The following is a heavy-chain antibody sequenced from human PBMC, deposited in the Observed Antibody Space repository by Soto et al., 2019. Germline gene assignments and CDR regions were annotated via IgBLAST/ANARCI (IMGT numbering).Heavy chain of an antibody. CDR3: ARRRLLWFGELGKFDP. D-gene: IGHD3-10*01. CDR2: INHSGST. CDR1: GGPFSVYY. V-gene: IGHV4-34*01. Sequence: SEPLSLTCTLPGGPFSVYYWSRIRPPPGKGLEWIGEINHSGSTNYNPSLKSRVTISVDTSKNQFSLKLSSVTAADTAVYYCARRRLLWFGELGKFDPWGHGTLVT. J-gene: IGHJ5*02.